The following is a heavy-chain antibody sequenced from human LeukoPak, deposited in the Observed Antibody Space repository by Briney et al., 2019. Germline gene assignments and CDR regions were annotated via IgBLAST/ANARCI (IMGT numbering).Heavy chain of an antibody. J-gene: IGHJ4*02. D-gene: IGHD3-22*01. CDR2: IYTSGST. CDR1: GGSISNYY. Sequence: KPSETLSLTCSVSGGSISNYYWGWIRQPAGKGLEWIARIYTSGSTDYNPSLKSRVTVSVDTSTHQFSLRLSSVTAADTAMYYCARESRTYGGSGYAYDYWGQGTLVTVSS. CDR3: ARESRTYGGSGYAYDY. V-gene: IGHV4-4*07.